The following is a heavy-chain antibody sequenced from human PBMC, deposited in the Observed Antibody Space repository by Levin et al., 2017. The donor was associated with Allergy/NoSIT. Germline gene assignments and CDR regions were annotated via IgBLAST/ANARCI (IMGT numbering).Heavy chain of an antibody. J-gene: IGHJ4*02. CDR3: ARHYNSGTWPLDN. CDR2: VYYNGNT. D-gene: IGHD3-10*01. CDR1: GDSINGYY. Sequence: SQTLSLTCTVSGDSINGYYWGWIRQSPVNGLQYMGWVYYNGNTKYNPSLESRIMISLDTPNNQFSLMLNSMTPADTAVYYCARHYNSGTWPLDNWSQGTLVTVSS. V-gene: IGHV4-59*01.